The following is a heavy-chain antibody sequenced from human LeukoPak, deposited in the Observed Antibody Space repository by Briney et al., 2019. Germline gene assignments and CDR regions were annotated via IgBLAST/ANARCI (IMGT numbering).Heavy chain of an antibody. D-gene: IGHD3-10*01. J-gene: IGHJ4*02. CDR1: GYTFTSYG. Sequence: ASVKVSCKASGYTFTSYGISWGRQPPGQGLEWMGWTSAYNGNTNYAQKLQGRVTMTTDTSTSTAYMELRSLRSDDTAVYYCARGPYVLLWFGEFPSFDYWGQGTLVAVSS. CDR3: ARGPYVLLWFGEFPSFDY. CDR2: TSAYNGNT. V-gene: IGHV1-18*01.